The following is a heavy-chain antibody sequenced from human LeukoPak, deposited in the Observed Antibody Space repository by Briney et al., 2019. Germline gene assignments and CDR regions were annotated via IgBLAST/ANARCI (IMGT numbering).Heavy chain of an antibody. V-gene: IGHV3-30*18. CDR1: GFTFSSYG. Sequence: GGSLRLSCAASGFTFSSYGLHWVRQAPGKGLEWVAVISYDGSNKYYADSVKGRFTISRDNSKNTLYLQMNSLRAEDTAVYYCAEGSLLVRGVIQGGVDYWGQGTLVTVSS. CDR2: ISYDGSNK. CDR3: AEGSLLVRGVIQGGVDY. D-gene: IGHD3-10*01. J-gene: IGHJ4*02.